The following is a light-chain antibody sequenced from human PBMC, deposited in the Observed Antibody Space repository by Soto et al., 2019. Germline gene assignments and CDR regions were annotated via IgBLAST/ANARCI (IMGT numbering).Light chain of an antibody. Sequence: ETVMTQSPATLSVSPGERATLSCRASQSVSSNLVWYQQKPGQPPRLLIYGASTRATGIPARFSGNGSGTEFTLTISSLQSEDFAVYYCQQYNNWPPLTFGGGTKVEIK. CDR2: GAS. V-gene: IGKV3D-15*01. CDR3: QQYNNWPPLT. J-gene: IGKJ4*01. CDR1: QSVSSN.